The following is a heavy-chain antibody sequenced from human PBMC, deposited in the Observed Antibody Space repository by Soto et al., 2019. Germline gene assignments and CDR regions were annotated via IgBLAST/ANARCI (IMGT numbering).Heavy chain of an antibody. Sequence: VQLVQSETEMRKPGSSVKVSCKASGATFGSNAISWVRQAPGQGLEWMGNIIPIFGTTKNAQNFQGRVTITADESTNTAYMELSSLRSEDTAIYYCAREGYTFGPGAVRGAFDIWGQGTMVTVSS. CDR1: GATFGSNA. V-gene: IGHV1-69*15. D-gene: IGHD1-1*01. J-gene: IGHJ3*02. CDR3: AREGYTFGPGAVRGAFDI. CDR2: IIPIFGTT.